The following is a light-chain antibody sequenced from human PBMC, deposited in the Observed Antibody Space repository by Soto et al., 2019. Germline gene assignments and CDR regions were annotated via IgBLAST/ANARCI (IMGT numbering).Light chain of an antibody. Sequence: DIQMTQSPPSLSASVGDRVTITCQASRDIGNSLNWYQDKPGQAPKLVIYDAYNLETGVPSTFSGNGYGTDFTFTISSQRPEDIATYYCQKSDHLPLFGPGTKVDMK. V-gene: IGKV1-33*01. CDR3: QKSDHLPL. CDR1: RDIGNS. CDR2: DAY. J-gene: IGKJ3*01.